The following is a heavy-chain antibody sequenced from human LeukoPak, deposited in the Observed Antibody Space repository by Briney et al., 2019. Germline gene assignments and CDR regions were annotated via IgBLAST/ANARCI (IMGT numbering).Heavy chain of an antibody. Sequence: ASVNLSPKASVETFTSDYMHWVRQAPGQGLEWMGIINPSGGSTGYAQRFQGRVTMTRDTSTSTVYMELSSLRSEDTAVYYCAREIPYCSSTSCPFGSWGQGTLVTVSS. D-gene: IGHD2-2*01. J-gene: IGHJ5*02. CDR3: AREIPYCSSTSCPFGS. V-gene: IGHV1-46*01. CDR2: INPSGGST. CDR1: VETFTSDY.